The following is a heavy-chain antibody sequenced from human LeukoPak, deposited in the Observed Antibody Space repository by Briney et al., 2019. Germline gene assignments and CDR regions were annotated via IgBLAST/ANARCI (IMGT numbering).Heavy chain of an antibody. CDR1: GYTFTNYG. CDR3: ARVIAVAGTTDY. Sequence: GASVKVSCKASGYTFTNYGISWVRQAPGQGLEWMGWISAYNGNTNYAQKLQGKVTMTTDTSTSSAHMEVRSLTSDDTAVYYCARVIAVAGTTDYWGQGTLVTVSS. CDR2: ISAYNGNT. D-gene: IGHD6-19*01. V-gene: IGHV1-18*01. J-gene: IGHJ4*02.